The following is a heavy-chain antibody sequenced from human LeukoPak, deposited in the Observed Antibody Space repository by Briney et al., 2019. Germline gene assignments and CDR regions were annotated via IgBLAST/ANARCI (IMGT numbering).Heavy chain of an antibody. V-gene: IGHV4-34*01. CDR2: INHSGST. J-gene: IGHJ1*01. CDR3: ARGSLMYCSSTRCYQFRH. Sequence: SETLSLTCAVYGGSFSGYYWSWIRQPPGKGLEWIGEINHSGSTNYNPSLKSRVTISVDTSKNQFSLKLSSVTAADTAVYYCARGSLMYCSSTRCYQFRHWGQGTLVTVSS. D-gene: IGHD2-2*01. CDR1: GGSFSGYY.